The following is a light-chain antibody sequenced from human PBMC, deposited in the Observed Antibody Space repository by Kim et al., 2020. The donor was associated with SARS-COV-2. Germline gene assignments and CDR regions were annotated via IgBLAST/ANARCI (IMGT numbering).Light chain of an antibody. CDR1: SLRNYY. Sequence: SSELTQDPAVSVALGQTVRITCQGDSLRNYYATWYQQRPGQAPLLVIYGKDNRPSGIPDRFSGSYSGNTASLTITGAQAGDEADFYCESRDSSGNVVFGGGTKLTVL. CDR2: GKD. CDR3: ESRDSSGNVV. J-gene: IGLJ2*01. V-gene: IGLV3-19*01.